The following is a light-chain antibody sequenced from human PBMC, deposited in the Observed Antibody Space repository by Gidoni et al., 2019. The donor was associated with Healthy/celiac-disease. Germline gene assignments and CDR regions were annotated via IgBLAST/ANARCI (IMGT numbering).Light chain of an antibody. CDR2: GKN. CDR3: NSRDNSGNHMV. CDR1: SLRSYY. J-gene: IGLJ2*01. V-gene: IGLV3-19*01. Sequence: SAVSVALGQTVRITCQGDSLRSYYASWYQQKPGQAPVLVIYGKNNRPSGIPDRFSGSSSGNTASLTITGAQAEDEADYYCNSRDNSGNHMVFGGGTKLTVL.